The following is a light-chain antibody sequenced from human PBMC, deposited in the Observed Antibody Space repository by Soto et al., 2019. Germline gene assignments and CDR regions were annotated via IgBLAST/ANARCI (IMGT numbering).Light chain of an antibody. V-gene: IGKV1-9*01. J-gene: IGKJ5*01. Sequence: IQLSQSPSSXSASVGERVTITCRASQGISSFLAWYQQEPGKAPKLLISGSTTLQSGVPSRFSGSGSGTNFTLTISSLQPEDFATYYCQNFKSYVSFGQGTRLEIK. CDR1: QGISSF. CDR2: GST. CDR3: QNFKSYVS.